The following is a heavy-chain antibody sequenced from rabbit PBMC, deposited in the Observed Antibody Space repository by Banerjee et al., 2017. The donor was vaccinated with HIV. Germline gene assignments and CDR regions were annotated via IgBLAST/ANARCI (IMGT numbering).Heavy chain of an antibody. CDR2: IYAGSSGSS. V-gene: IGHV1S45*01. CDR3: AREEYVGYGYANL. D-gene: IGHD6-1*01. Sequence: QEQLVESGGGLVTLGGSLTLTCTASGIDFNSYYYMCWVRQAPGMGLEWIACIYAGSSGSSYYASWAKGRFTISKTSSTTVTLLMTSLTAADTATYFCAREEYVGYGYANLWGPGTLVTVS. CDR1: GIDFNSYYY. J-gene: IGHJ4*01.